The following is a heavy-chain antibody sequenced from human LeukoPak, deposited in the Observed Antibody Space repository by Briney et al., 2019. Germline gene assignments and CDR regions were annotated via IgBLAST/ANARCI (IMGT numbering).Heavy chain of an antibody. D-gene: IGHD1-14*01. Sequence: GGSLRLSCAASGFTVSSNYMSWVRQAPGKGLEWVSVIYSGGSTYYADSVKGRYTISRDNSKNTLYLQMNSLRAEDTAVYYCARNHVAAFDIWGQGTMVTVSS. CDR1: GFTVSSNY. V-gene: IGHV3-53*01. J-gene: IGHJ3*02. CDR3: ARNHVAAFDI. CDR2: IYSGGST.